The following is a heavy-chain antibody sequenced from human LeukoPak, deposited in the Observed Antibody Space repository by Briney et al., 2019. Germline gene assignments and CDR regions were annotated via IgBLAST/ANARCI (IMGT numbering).Heavy chain of an antibody. Sequence: SETLSLTCTVSGGSISSYSWSWIRQPPGKGLEWIGYIYHSGSTYYNPSLKSRVTISVDRSKNQFSLKLSSVTAADTAVYYCARGAVPIDYWGQGTLVTVSS. CDR2: IYHSGST. J-gene: IGHJ4*02. CDR1: GGSISSYS. V-gene: IGHV4-30-2*01. CDR3: ARGAVPIDY. D-gene: IGHD1-1*01.